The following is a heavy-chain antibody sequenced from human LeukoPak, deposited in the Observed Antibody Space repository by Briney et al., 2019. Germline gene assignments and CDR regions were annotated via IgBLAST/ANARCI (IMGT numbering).Heavy chain of an antibody. J-gene: IGHJ3*02. D-gene: IGHD3-10*01. Sequence: SETLSLTCSVSGGSIRSYCWNWIRQPAGKGLEWIGRIYISGSTNYNPSLKSRVTMSVDTSKNQFSLKLSSVTAADTAVYYCARDKSRTYGSADAFDIWGQGTMVTVSS. CDR2: IYISGST. CDR1: GGSIRSYC. CDR3: ARDKSRTYGSADAFDI. V-gene: IGHV4-4*07.